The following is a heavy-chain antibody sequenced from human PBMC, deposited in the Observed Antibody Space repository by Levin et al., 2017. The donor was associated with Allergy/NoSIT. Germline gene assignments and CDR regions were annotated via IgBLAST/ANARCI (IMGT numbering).Heavy chain of an antibody. J-gene: IGHJ4*02. CDR1: GFTFSSYT. V-gene: IGHV3-21*01. Sequence: PGGSLRLSCAASGFTFSSYTMTWLRQAPGKGLEWVSSISISSSHIYYADSLKGRFTISRDNAKNSLYLQMNSLRAEDTAVYYCGRLYNSGWFDYWGQGTLVTVSS. D-gene: IGHD6-19*01. CDR3: GRLYNSGWFDY. CDR2: ISISSSHI.